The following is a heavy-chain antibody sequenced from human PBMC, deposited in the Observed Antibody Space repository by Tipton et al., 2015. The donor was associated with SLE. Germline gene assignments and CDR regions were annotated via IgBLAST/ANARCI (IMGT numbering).Heavy chain of an antibody. CDR1: GGSISSHY. CDR3: ARDAPMGI. V-gene: IGHV4-59*11. Sequence: TLSLTCTVSGGSISSHYWSWIRQPPGKGLEWIGYIYFTGSTNYNPSLKSRVTISVDMPKSQFSLKLSSVTAADTAIYYCARDAPMGIWGQGTLVTVSS. CDR2: IYFTGST. J-gene: IGHJ4*02. D-gene: IGHD3-10*01.